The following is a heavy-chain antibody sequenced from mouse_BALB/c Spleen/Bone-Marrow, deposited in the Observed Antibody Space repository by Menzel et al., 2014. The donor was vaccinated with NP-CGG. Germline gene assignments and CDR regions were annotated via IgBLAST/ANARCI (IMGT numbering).Heavy chain of an antibody. Sequence: QVQLQQSGAELMKPGASVKISCKATGYTFSSYWIEWVKQRPGHGLEWIGEILPGRGSTNYNEKFKGKATFTADTSSNTAYMQLSSLTSEDSAVYYCARYYRYDYWGQGTTLTVSS. CDR3: ARYYRYDY. D-gene: IGHD2-14*01. CDR1: GYTFSSYW. J-gene: IGHJ2*01. V-gene: IGHV1-9*01. CDR2: ILPGRGST.